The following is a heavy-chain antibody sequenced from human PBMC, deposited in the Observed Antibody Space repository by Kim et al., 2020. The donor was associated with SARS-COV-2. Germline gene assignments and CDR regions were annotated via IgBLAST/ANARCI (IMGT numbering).Heavy chain of an antibody. D-gene: IGHD3-22*01. Sequence: GGSLRLSCAASGFTFDDYAMHWVRQAPGKGLEWVSLISGDGGSTYYADSVKGRFTISRDNSKNSLYLQMNSLRTEDTALYYCAKDIGFSGTHYYDSSGLDYWRQGPLVTVSS. V-gene: IGHV3-43*02. J-gene: IGHJ4*02. CDR3: AKDIGFSGTHYYDSSGLDY. CDR1: GFTFDDYA. CDR2: ISGDGGST.